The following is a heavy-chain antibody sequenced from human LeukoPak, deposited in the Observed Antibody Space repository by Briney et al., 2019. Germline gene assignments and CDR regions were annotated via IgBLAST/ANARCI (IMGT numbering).Heavy chain of an antibody. D-gene: IGHD6-13*01. Sequence: SHTLSLTCAISGDNVSNNSAAWNWIRQSPSRGLEWLGRTYYRSKWYNDYALSVKSRITINPDTSRNQFSLHLNSVTPDDTAVYYCVRAAAGGWFFQHWGQGTLVTVSS. V-gene: IGHV6-1*01. CDR2: TYYRSKWYN. CDR1: GDNVSNNSAA. CDR3: VRAAAGGWFFQH. J-gene: IGHJ1*01.